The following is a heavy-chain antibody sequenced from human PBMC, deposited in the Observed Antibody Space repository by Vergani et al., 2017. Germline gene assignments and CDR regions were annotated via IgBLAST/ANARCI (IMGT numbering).Heavy chain of an antibody. CDR1: GFTFNQYG. V-gene: IGHV3-33*01. J-gene: IGHJ5*02. CDR2: TWYDGNNK. D-gene: IGHD1-14*01. CDR3: ARDLRLLYNRFDP. Sequence: QVQLVESGGGVVQPGRSLRLSCAASGFTFNQYGMHWVRQAPGKGLEWVAVTWYDGNNKQYADSVKGRFTISRDNSKSTMYPQMNSLRDDDTGVYYCARDLRLLYNRFDPWGQGTLVTVSS.